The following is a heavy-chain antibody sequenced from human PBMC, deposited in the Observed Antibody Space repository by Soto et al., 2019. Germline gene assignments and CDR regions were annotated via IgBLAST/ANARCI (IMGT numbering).Heavy chain of an antibody. CDR3: AKDSYSSSSLYYYYGMDV. D-gene: IGHD6-6*01. Sequence: EVQLVESGGGLVQPGRSLRLSCAASGFTFDDYAMHWVRQAPGKGLEWVSGISWNSGSIGYADSVKGRFTISRDNAKNSLYLQMNSLRAEDTAVYYCAKDSYSSSSLYYYYGMDVWGQGTTVTVSS. CDR1: GFTFDDYA. V-gene: IGHV3-9*01. J-gene: IGHJ6*02. CDR2: ISWNSGSI.